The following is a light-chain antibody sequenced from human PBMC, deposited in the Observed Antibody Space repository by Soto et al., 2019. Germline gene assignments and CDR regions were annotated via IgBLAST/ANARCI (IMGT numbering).Light chain of an antibody. J-gene: IGLJ2*01. Sequence: QSALTQPASVSGSPGQSIAISCTGTSSDDGGYNYVSWYQQHPGKAPKFMIYEVSNRPSGVSNRFSGSKSGNTASLTISGLQAEDEADYYCSSYTISSTLVVFGGGSKLTVL. V-gene: IGLV2-14*01. CDR2: EVS. CDR1: SSDDGGYNY. CDR3: SSYTISSTLVV.